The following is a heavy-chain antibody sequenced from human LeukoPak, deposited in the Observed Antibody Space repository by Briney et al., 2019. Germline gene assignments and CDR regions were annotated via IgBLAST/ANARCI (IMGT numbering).Heavy chain of an antibody. CDR2: IYTSGST. J-gene: IGHJ4*02. Sequence: KTSETLSLTCTVSSGSISCYYWRWIRQPAGKGLEWIGRIYTSGSTNYNPSLKSRVTMSVDTSKNQFSLKLSSVTAADTAVYYCARDRGDSSGWLFDYWGQGTLVTVSS. D-gene: IGHD6-19*01. CDR3: ARDRGDSSGWLFDY. V-gene: IGHV4-4*07. CDR1: SGSISCYY.